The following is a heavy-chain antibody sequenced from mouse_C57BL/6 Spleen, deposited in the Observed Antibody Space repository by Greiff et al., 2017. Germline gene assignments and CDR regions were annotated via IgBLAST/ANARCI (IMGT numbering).Heavy chain of an antibody. V-gene: IGHV5-4*01. CDR3: ARDQDYDEAWFAY. CDR2: ISDGGSYT. CDR1: GFTFSSYA. Sequence: EVQGVESGGGLVKPGGSLKLSCAASGFTFSSYAMSWVRQTPEKRLEWVATISDGGSYTYYPDNVKGRFTISRDNAKNNLYLQMSHLKSEDTAMYYGARDQDYDEAWFAYWGQGTLVTVSA. J-gene: IGHJ3*01. D-gene: IGHD2-4*01.